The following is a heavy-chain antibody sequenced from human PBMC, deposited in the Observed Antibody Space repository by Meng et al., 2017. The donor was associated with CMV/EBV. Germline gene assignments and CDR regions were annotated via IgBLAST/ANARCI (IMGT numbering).Heavy chain of an antibody. Sequence: GGSLRLSCAACGFTFSSYDMHWVRQATGKGLEWVSAIGTAGDTYYPGSVKGQFTISRENAKNSLYLQMNSLRAEDTALYYCARDLVVPPEDYYYGMDVWGQGTTVTVSS. CDR1: GFTFSSYD. CDR2: IGTAGDT. V-gene: IGHV3-13*03. CDR3: ARDLVVPPEDYYYGMDV. J-gene: IGHJ6*02. D-gene: IGHD2-2*01.